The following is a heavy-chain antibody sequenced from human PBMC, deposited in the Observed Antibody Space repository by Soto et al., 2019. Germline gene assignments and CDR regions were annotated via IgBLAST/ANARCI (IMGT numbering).Heavy chain of an antibody. V-gene: IGHV3-9*01. CDR3: AKDYCSSTSCYVDY. CDR1: GFTFDDYA. D-gene: IGHD2-2*01. J-gene: IGHJ4*02. Sequence: EVQLVESGGGLVQPGRSLRLSCAASGFTFDDYAMHWVRQAPGKGLEWVSGISWNSGSIGYADSVKGRFTISRDNAKNSLYLQMNSLRAEGTALYYCAKDYCSSTSCYVDYWGQGTLVTVSS. CDR2: ISWNSGSI.